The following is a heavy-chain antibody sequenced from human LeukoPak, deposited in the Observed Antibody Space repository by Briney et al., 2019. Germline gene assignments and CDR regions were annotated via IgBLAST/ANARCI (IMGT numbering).Heavy chain of an antibody. Sequence: SGPTLVNPTQTLTLTCTFSGFSLSTGGVGVGWIRQPPGKALEWLALIFCNDDERYSPSLRSRLTITKDTSKNQVVLTMTNMDPTDTATYYCAHTPAACGGDCYSGFDHWGQGTLVTVSS. D-gene: IGHD2-21*02. CDR3: AHTPAACGGDCYSGFDH. CDR1: GFSLSTGGVG. V-gene: IGHV2-5*01. CDR2: IFCNDDE. J-gene: IGHJ4*02.